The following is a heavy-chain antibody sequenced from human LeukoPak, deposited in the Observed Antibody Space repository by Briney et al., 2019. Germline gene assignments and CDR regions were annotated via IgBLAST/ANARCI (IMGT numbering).Heavy chain of an antibody. Sequence: SETLSLTCSDSGGAISIYYWSWIRQPPGKGLEWIGYIYNSGSTNYNPSLKSRVTISVDTSKNQFSLKLSSVTAADTAVYYCACLTTADAFDIWGQGTKVTVSS. CDR3: ACLTTADAFDI. J-gene: IGHJ3*02. D-gene: IGHD3-22*01. CDR1: GGAISIYY. V-gene: IGHV4-59*01. CDR2: IYNSGST.